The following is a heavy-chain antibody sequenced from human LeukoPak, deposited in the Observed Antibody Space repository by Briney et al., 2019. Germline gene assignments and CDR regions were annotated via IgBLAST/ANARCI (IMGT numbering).Heavy chain of an antibody. D-gene: IGHD3-9*01. Sequence: PGGSLXXSXXXSXXXXXSYAMSLVRQAPGKGLEWVSAISGSGGSTYYADSVKGRFTISRDNSKNTLYLQMNSLIAADTAVYYCAKGRLDWLSLDYWGQGTLVTVSS. CDR3: AKGRLDWLSLDY. CDR2: ISGSGGST. J-gene: IGHJ4*02. V-gene: IGHV3-23*01. CDR1: XXXXXSYA.